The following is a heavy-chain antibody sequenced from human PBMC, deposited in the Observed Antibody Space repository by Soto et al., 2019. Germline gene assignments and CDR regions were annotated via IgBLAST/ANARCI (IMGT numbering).Heavy chain of an antibody. V-gene: IGHV1-2*04. CDR3: ARDDNWNDGFDY. Sequence: ASMKVSCKASGYTFTGYYMHWVRQAPGQGLEWMGWINPNSGGTNYAQKFQGWVTMTRDTSISTAYMELSRLRSDDTAVYYCARDDNWNDGFDYWGQGTLVTVSS. D-gene: IGHD1-1*01. J-gene: IGHJ4*02. CDR2: INPNSGGT. CDR1: GYTFTGYY.